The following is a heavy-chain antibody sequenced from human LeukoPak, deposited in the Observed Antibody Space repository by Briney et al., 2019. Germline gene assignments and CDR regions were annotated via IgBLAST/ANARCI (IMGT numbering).Heavy chain of an antibody. V-gene: IGHV3-33*01. CDR2: ILNDGSQE. CDR1: GFTFSSYG. J-gene: IGHJ3*02. Sequence: AGGSLRLSCAASGFTFSSYGMHWVRQAPGKGLEWVAVILNDGSQEKYADSVKGRFTISRDNSKNTLFLQMNSLRAEDTAVYYCARDDALGDNALDIWGQETMVTVSS. D-gene: IGHD3-16*01. CDR3: ARDDALGDNALDI.